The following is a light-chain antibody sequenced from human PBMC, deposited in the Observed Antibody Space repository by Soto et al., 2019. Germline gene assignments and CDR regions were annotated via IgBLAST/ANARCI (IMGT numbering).Light chain of an antibody. Sequence: DIQMTQSPSTLPASVADRVTITYRASESISNWLAWYQQKPGKAPKLLIYEASTLKSGVPSRFSGSGSGTEFTLTISSLQPDDFATYYCQQYNSYSETFGQGTKVDIK. J-gene: IGKJ1*01. CDR2: EAS. CDR3: QQYNSYSET. V-gene: IGKV1-5*01. CDR1: ESISNW.